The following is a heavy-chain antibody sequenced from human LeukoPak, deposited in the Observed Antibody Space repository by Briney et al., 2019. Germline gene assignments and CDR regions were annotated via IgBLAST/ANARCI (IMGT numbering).Heavy chain of an antibody. CDR1: GGSFRGYY. CDR3: ARDIWAPLDY. Sequence: SETLSLTCTVYGGSFRGYYWSWIRQPPGKGLEWIGEIYHSGSTNYNPSLKSRVTISVDKSKNQFSLKLSSVTAADTAVYYCARDIWAPLDYWGQGTLVTVSS. D-gene: IGHD3-16*01. J-gene: IGHJ4*02. V-gene: IGHV4-34*01. CDR2: IYHSGST.